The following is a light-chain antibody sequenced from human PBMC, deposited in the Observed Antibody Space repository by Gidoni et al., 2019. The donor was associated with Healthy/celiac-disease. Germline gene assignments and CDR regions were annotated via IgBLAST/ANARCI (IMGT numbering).Light chain of an antibody. CDR3: QQYYNWPPWT. J-gene: IGKJ1*01. CDR2: GAS. V-gene: IGKV3-15*01. Sequence: EIVMTQSPATMSVSPGERANLSCRASQSVSSNLAWYQQKPGQAPRLLIYGASTRATGIPARFSGSGSGTEFTLTISSLQSEDFAVYYCQQYYNWPPWTFXXXTKVEIK. CDR1: QSVSSN.